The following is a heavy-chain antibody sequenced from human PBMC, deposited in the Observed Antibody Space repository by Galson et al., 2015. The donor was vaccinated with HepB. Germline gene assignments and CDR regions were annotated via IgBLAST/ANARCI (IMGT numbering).Heavy chain of an antibody. D-gene: IGHD3-3*01. J-gene: IGHJ3*02. CDR3: AKDRLTYHDFWSGARLGVFDI. V-gene: IGHV3-23*01. Sequence: SLRLSCAASGFTFSSYAMSWVRQAPGKGLEWVSTITNSGGNMYYTDSVKGRITISRDNSNNTLYLQINSLRAGDTAVYYCAKDRLTYHDFWSGARLGVFDIWGQGTMVTVSS. CDR2: ITNSGGNM. CDR1: GFTFSSYA.